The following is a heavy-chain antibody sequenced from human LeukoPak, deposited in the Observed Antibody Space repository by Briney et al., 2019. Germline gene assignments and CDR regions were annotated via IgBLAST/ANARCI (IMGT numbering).Heavy chain of an antibody. V-gene: IGHV1-8*01. CDR1: GYPFTKWE. D-gene: IGHD1-14*01. J-gene: IGHJ5*02. CDR3: ATGPRNDP. CDR2: VHPDNGNT. Sequence: GASVKVSCKTSGYPFTKWEINWVRQAAGQGLEWLGWVHPDNGNTYYAQRLRGRVNMSRDTSTTTAYMELSGLRSNDTAVYFCATGPRNDPWGQGTLVTVSS.